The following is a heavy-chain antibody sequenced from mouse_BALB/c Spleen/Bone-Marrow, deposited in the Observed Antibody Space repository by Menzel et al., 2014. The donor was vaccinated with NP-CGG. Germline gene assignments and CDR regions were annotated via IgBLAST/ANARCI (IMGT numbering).Heavy chain of an antibody. J-gene: IGHJ4*01. CDR1: GFTFSDYY. D-gene: IGHD2-14*01. CDR3: ARQGYDVAMDY. V-gene: IGHV5-12*02. CDR2: ISDGGGST. Sequence: EVKLMESGGGLVQPGGSLKLSCATSGFTFSDYYMFWVRQTPEKRLEWVAYISDGGGSTYYPDTVKGRFTISRDNAKNTLYLQMSRLKSEDTAMYYCARQGYDVAMDYWGQGTSVAASS.